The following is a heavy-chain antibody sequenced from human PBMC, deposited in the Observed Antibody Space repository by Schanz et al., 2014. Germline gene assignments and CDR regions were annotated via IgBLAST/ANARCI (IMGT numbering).Heavy chain of an antibody. CDR3: ARGSPENMIRGELDY. Sequence: QVQLVQSGDEVKKPGASVKVSCKASGYTFTSDSMHWVRQAPGQGLEWMGIINPIGGSTTYAQKFRGAVTLTTDTSTDTAYLELTSLRSEDTAVYYCARGSPENMIRGELDYWGQGTLXTVSS. J-gene: IGHJ4*02. V-gene: IGHV1-46*03. CDR2: INPIGGST. D-gene: IGHD3-10*01. CDR1: GYTFTSDS.